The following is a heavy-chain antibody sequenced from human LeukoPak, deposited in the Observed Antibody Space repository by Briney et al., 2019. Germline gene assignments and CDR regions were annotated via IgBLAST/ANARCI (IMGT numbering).Heavy chain of an antibody. CDR2: IYYSGNT. CDR1: GVSISSSNSY. D-gene: IGHD3-22*01. V-gene: IGHV4-39*01. Sequence: SETLSLTCTVSGVSISSSNSYWGWIRQPPGKGLEWIGSIYYSGNTYYNASLKSQVSISIDTSKNQFSLKLSSVTAADTAVYYCARALYDSSGYYEYYFDYWGQGTLVTVSS. J-gene: IGHJ4*02. CDR3: ARALYDSSGYYEYYFDY.